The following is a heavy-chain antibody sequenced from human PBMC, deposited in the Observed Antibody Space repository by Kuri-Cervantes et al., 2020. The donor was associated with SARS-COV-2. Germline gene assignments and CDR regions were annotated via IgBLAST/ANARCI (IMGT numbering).Heavy chain of an antibody. CDR2: IYYSGST. J-gene: IGHJ3*02. D-gene: IGHD3-22*01. V-gene: IGHV4-59*05. Sequence: ESLKISCAASGFTVSSNYMSWIRQPPGKGLEWIGSIYYSGSTYYNPSLKSRVTISVDTSKNQFSLKLSSVTAADTAVYYCAGIVVVINAFDIWGQGTMVTVSS. CDR1: GFTVSSNY. CDR3: AGIVVVINAFDI.